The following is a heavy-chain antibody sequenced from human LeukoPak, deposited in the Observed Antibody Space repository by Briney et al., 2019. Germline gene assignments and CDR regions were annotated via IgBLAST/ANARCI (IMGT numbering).Heavy chain of an antibody. CDR3: ARTKSVPAASIGFDP. CDR2: IYYSGST. V-gene: IGHV4-31*03. Sequence: SETLSLTCTVSGVSISSGGYYWSWIRQHPGKGLEWIGYIYYSGSTYYNPSLKSRVTISVDTSKNQFSLKLSSVTAADTAVYYCARTKSVPAASIGFDPWGQGTLVTVSS. J-gene: IGHJ5*02. D-gene: IGHD2-2*01. CDR1: GVSISSGGYY.